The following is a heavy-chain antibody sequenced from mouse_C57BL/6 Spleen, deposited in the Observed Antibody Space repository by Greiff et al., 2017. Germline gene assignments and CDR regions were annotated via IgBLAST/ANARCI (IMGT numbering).Heavy chain of an antibody. CDR2: ISYDGSN. CDR3: ARDAYGNSAMDY. D-gene: IGHD2-1*01. Sequence: EVHLVESGPGLVKPSQSLSLTCSVTGYSITSGYYWNWIRQFPGNKLEWMGYISYDGSNNYNPSLKNRISITRDTSKNQFFLKLNSVTTEDTATYYCARDAYGNSAMDYWGQGTSVTVSS. CDR1: GYSITSGYY. J-gene: IGHJ4*01. V-gene: IGHV3-6*01.